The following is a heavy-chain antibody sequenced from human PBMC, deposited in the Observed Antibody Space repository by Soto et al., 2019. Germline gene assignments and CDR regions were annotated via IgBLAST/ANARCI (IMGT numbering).Heavy chain of an antibody. CDR1: GYTFTSYD. J-gene: IGHJ6*02. CDR2: MNPNSGNT. CDR3: ARAPRYYDFWSGDGYYCMDV. V-gene: IGHV1-8*01. Sequence: ASVKVSCKASGYTFTSYDINWVRQATGQGLEWMGWMNPNSGNTGYAQKFQGRVTMTRNTSISTAYMELSSLRSEDTAVYYCARAPRYYDFWSGDGYYCMDVWGQGTTVTVSS. D-gene: IGHD3-3*01.